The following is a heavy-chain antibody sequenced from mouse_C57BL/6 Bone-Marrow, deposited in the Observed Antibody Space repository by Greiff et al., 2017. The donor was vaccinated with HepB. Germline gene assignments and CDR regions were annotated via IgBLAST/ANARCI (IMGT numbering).Heavy chain of an antibody. Sequence: QVQLKQSGAELARPGASVKLSCKASGYTFTSYGISWVKQRTGQGLEWIGEIYPRSGNTYYNEKFKGKATLTADKSSSTAYMELRSPTSEDSAVYFCARDYGSSYDYYAMDYWGQGTSVTVSS. CDR1: GYTFTSYG. J-gene: IGHJ4*01. CDR3: ARDYGSSYDYYAMDY. CDR2: IYPRSGNT. V-gene: IGHV1-81*01. D-gene: IGHD1-1*01.